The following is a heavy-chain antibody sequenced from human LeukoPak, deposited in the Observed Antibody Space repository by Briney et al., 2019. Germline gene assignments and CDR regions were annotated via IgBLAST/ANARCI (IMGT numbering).Heavy chain of an antibody. CDR3: ARRAPLSGESLDN. CDR1: GYSFTNYW. V-gene: IGHV5-51*01. Sequence: RGESLKISCKGSGYSFTNYWIGWVRQMPGKGLEWVGIIYPGDSDTRYSPSFQGQVTFSADKSISTAYLQWSSLKASDTAMYYCARRAPLSGESLDNWGQGTLVTVSS. J-gene: IGHJ4*02. CDR2: IYPGDSDT. D-gene: IGHD4-17*01.